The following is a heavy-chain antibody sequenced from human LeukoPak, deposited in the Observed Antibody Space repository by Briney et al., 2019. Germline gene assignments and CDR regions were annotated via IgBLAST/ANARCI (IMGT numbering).Heavy chain of an antibody. D-gene: IGHD2-15*01. CDR1: GASIRSGDYY. V-gene: IGHV4-30-4*01. CDR3: ARDCSGGSCYGAFDI. CDR2: IYDSGST. J-gene: IGHJ3*02. Sequence: SETLSLTRTVSGASIRSGDYYWSWIRQPPGKGLEWIGYIYDSGSTYYNPSLKSRITISVDTSENRFSPKLSSVTATDTAVYYCARDCSGGSCYGAFDIWGQGTMVTVSS.